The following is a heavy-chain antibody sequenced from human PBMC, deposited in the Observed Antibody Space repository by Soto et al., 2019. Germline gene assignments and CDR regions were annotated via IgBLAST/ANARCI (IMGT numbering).Heavy chain of an antibody. Sequence: GGSLRLSCAAFGLTFSTSSMSWVRQAPGRGLEWISYIRRHTSVTAYADSVKGRFTISRDNSKNTLYLQMNSLRAEDTAVYYCAKEMLVVVITTGIDYWGQGTLVTVSS. CDR2: IRRHTSVT. CDR1: GLTFSTSS. CDR3: AKEMLVVVITTGIDY. V-gene: IGHV3-23*01. J-gene: IGHJ4*02. D-gene: IGHD3-22*01.